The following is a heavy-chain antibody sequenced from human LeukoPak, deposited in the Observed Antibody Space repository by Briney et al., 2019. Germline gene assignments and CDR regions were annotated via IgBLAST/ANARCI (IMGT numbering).Heavy chain of an antibody. Sequence: GGSLRLSCAASGFTFSNYAMSWVRQAPGKGLEWVSAISGSGGSTYYADSVKGRFTISRDNSKNTLYLQMNSLRAEDTAVYYCGYSSSWYPSGYWGQGTLVTVSS. J-gene: IGHJ4*02. CDR1: GFTFSNYA. V-gene: IGHV3-23*01. CDR3: GYSSSWYPSGY. CDR2: ISGSGGST. D-gene: IGHD6-13*01.